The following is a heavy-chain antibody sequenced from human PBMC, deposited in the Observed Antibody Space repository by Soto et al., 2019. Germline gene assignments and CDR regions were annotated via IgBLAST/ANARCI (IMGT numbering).Heavy chain of an antibody. CDR1: GYTFTSYD. D-gene: IGHD3-3*01. CDR3: ARAGRITIFGVAADDAFDI. Sequence: ASVKVSCKASGYTFTSYDINWVRQATGQGLEWMGWMNPNSGNTGYAQKFQGRVTMTRNTSISTAYMELSSLRSEDTAVYYCARAGRITIFGVAADDAFDIWGQGTMVNVS. V-gene: IGHV1-8*01. J-gene: IGHJ3*02. CDR2: MNPNSGNT.